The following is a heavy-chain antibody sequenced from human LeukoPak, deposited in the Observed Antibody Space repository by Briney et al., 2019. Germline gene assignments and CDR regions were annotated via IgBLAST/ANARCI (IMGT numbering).Heavy chain of an antibody. CDR1: GFTFSSYS. J-gene: IGHJ4*02. D-gene: IGHD5-12*01. CDR2: ISSSSSTI. V-gene: IGHV3-48*04. CDR3: ARGYSGYALSSPGY. Sequence: PGGSLRLSCAASGFTFSSYSMNWVRQAPGKGLEWVSYISSSSSTIYYADSVKGRFTISRDNAKNSLYLQMNSLRAEDTAVYYCARGYSGYALSSPGYWGQGTLVTVSS.